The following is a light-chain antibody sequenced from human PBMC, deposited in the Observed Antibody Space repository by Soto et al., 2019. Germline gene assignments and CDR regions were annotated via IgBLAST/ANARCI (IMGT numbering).Light chain of an antibody. CDR3: QQSYHSTRT. V-gene: IGKV1-39*01. CDR1: QSIDHY. J-gene: IGKJ2*01. CDR2: GAS. Sequence: DIQMTQSPSPLSASVGDRVTITCRASQSIDHYLAWYQQRPGRTPVLLIYGASNLQSGVPSRFSGSGSGTDFTLTISSLQPEDFATYYCQQSYHSTRTFGQGTKLEIK.